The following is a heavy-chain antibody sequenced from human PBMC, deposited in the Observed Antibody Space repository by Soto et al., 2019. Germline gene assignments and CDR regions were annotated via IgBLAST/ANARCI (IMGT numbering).Heavy chain of an antibody. Sequence: QVLLVQSGAEVKMSGASVKVSCKASGYTFTSYCIHWVRQAPGQGLEWMGIINPDGGSTSYAQKFQGRXXMXRXRSTSTLYMELSSLRSEDTAMYYCARDTSSWYRVDSWGQGSLVTVSS. J-gene: IGHJ4*02. CDR2: INPDGGST. CDR3: ARDTSSWYRVDS. D-gene: IGHD6-13*01. V-gene: IGHV1-46*01. CDR1: GYTFTSYC.